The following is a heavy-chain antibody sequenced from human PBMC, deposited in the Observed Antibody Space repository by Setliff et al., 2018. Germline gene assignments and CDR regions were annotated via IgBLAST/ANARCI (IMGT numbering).Heavy chain of an antibody. V-gene: IGHV4-31*03. Sequence: PSETLSLTCTVSGGSINSGDYFWSWFRQLPGKGLEWIGYIYHSGTTNYNPSLKSRVTMSVDKSRNQFSLRLTSVTAADTAIYYCTRAYSGSHDYWGQGTLVTVSS. J-gene: IGHJ4*02. CDR1: GGSINSGDYF. CDR2: IYHSGTT. D-gene: IGHD1-26*01. CDR3: TRAYSGSHDY.